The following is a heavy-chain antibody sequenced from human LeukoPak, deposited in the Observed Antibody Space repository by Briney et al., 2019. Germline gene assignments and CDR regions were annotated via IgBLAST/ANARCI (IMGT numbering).Heavy chain of an antibody. CDR2: IRGTVGRT. D-gene: IGHD1-26*01. Sequence: GGSLRLSCAPSGVTLTTDVVTWVRQAPGKGLEWVPAIRGTVGRTYFAASVKGRFTISRDNSKNTLYLQMNSLRAEDTAVYYCAKDLNSPGGESYYTTFDYWGQGTLVTVSS. CDR1: GVTLTTDV. J-gene: IGHJ4*02. V-gene: IGHV3-23*01. CDR3: AKDLNSPGGESYYTTFDY.